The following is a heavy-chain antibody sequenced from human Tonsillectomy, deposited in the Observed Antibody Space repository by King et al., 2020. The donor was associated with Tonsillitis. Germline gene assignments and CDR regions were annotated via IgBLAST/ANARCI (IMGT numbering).Heavy chain of an antibody. Sequence: VQLVESGGGVVQPGRSLRLSCAASGFTFSRYAMHWVRQARGKGLEWVAVISYDGSNKYYADSVKGRLTISRDNSKNTLYLQMNSLGAEDTAVYYCARDQPERGYSYGDYWGQGTLVTVSS. V-gene: IGHV3-30*04. J-gene: IGHJ4*02. CDR3: ARDQPERGYSYGDY. CDR2: ISYDGSNK. D-gene: IGHD5-18*01. CDR1: GFTFSRYA.